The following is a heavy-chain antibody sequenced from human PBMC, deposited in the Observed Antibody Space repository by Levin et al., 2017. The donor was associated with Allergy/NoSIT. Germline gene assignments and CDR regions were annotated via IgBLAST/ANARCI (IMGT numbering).Heavy chain of an antibody. CDR2: IKQDGSEK. CDR3: ARGAGFIIER. D-gene: IGHD1-1*01. V-gene: IGHV3-7*01. J-gene: IGHJ4*02. Sequence: GSLRLSCAASGFTFSSYWMHWVRQAPGKGLEWVAIIKQDGSEKYYVDSVKGRFTISRDSATNSLYLQTNSLRAEDTAIYYCARGAGFIIERWGQGTLVTVSS. CDR1: GFTFSSYW.